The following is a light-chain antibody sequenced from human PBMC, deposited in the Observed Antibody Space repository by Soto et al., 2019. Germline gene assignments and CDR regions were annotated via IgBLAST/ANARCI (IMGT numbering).Light chain of an antibody. V-gene: IGKV3-20*01. J-gene: IGKJ1*01. CDR3: QQDGSSPRT. CDR2: STS. Sequence: EIVLTQSPGTLSLSPGERATLSCRASQSVTSPFLAWYQQKPGQPPRLLIYSTSGRATGIPDRFSGSGSGTDFTLTISSLEPEDSAVYYCQQDGSSPRTFGQGTKVEV. CDR1: QSVTSPF.